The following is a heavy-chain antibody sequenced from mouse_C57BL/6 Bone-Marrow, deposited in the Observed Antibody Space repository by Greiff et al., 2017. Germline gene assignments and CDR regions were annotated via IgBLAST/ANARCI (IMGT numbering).Heavy chain of an antibody. Sequence: EVMLVESGGGLVQPGGSLSLSCAASGFTFTDYYMSWVRQPPGKALEWLGFIRNKANGYTTEYSASVKGRFTISRDNSQSILYLQMNALRAEDSATYYCARAPLYDGYFFDYWGQGTTLTVSS. CDR1: GFTFTDYY. CDR3: ARAPLYDGYFFDY. V-gene: IGHV7-3*01. J-gene: IGHJ2*01. CDR2: IRNKANGYTT. D-gene: IGHD2-3*01.